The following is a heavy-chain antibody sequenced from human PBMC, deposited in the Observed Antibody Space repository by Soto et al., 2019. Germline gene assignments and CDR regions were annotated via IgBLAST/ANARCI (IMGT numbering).Heavy chain of an antibody. J-gene: IGHJ4*02. CDR3: ARHRKYSSGWHFDY. CDR2: IWYDGSNK. D-gene: IGHD6-19*01. CDR1: GFTFSSYG. V-gene: IGHV3-33*01. Sequence: QVQLVESGGGVVQPGRSLRLSCAASGFTFSSYGMHWVRQAPGKGLEWVAVIWYDGSNKYYADSVKGRFTISRDNSKNTLYLQINSLRAEDTAVYYCARHRKYSSGWHFDYWGQGTLVTVSS.